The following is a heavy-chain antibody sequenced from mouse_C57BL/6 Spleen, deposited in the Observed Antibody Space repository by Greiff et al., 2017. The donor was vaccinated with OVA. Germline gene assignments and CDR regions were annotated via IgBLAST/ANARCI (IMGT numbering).Heavy chain of an antibody. Sequence: QVQLQQPGAELVKPGASVKLSCKASGYTFTSYWMHWVKQRPGQGLEWIGMIHPNSGSTNYNEKFKSKATLTVDKSSSTAYMQLSSLTSEDSAVYYCARENYGNYEYDVYYFDYWGQGTTLTVSS. J-gene: IGHJ2*01. CDR2: IHPNSGST. V-gene: IGHV1-64*01. D-gene: IGHD2-1*01. CDR1: GYTFTSYW. CDR3: ARENYGNYEYDVYYFDY.